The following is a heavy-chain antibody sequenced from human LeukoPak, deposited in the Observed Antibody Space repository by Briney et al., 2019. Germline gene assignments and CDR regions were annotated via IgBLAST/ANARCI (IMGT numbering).Heavy chain of an antibody. CDR1: GFTFSSYA. V-gene: IGHV3-30-3*01. Sequence: GGSLRLSCAASGFTFSSYAMHWVRQAPGKGLEWVAVISYDGSNKYYADSVKGRFTISRDNAKNSLYLQVNSLTAEDTALYYCAYSSSGGDAFDIWGQGTMVTVSS. D-gene: IGHD6-13*01. J-gene: IGHJ3*02. CDR2: ISYDGSNK. CDR3: AYSSSGGDAFDI.